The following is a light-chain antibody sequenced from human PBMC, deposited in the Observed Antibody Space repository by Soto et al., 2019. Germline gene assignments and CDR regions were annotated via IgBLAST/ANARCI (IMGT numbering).Light chain of an antibody. J-gene: IGKJ1*01. Sequence: DIQMTQSPSTLSASVGDRVTITCRASQSISSWLAWYQQKPGQAPKLLIYKASTLQSGVPSRFSGSGSGTKFTLAISSLQPDDSATYYCQQYNDNSTFGQGPKV. CDR3: QQYNDNST. CDR1: QSISSW. CDR2: KAS. V-gene: IGKV1-5*03.